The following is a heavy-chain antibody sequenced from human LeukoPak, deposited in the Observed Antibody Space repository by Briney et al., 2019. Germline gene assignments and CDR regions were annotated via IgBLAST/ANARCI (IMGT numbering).Heavy chain of an antibody. CDR2: LWYDGSNK. J-gene: IGHJ6*03. CDR1: GFTFSSYG. V-gene: IGHV3-33*06. Sequence: GGSLRLSCAASGFTFSSYGMHWVRQAPGKGLEWVAVLWYDGSNKYYADSVKGRFTISRDNSKNTLYLQMNSLRAEDTAVYYCAKTSGYPPQDYYMDVWGKGTTVTVSS. CDR3: AKTSGYPPQDYYMDV. D-gene: IGHD3-22*01.